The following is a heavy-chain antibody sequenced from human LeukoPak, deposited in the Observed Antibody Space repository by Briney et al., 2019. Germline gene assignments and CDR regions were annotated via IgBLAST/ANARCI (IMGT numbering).Heavy chain of an antibody. J-gene: IGHJ4*02. CDR3: ARIAGGWYGEYYFDY. CDR1: GFTFSSYG. CDR2: IWYDGSNK. D-gene: IGHD6-19*01. Sequence: QSGGSLRLSGAASGFTFSSYGMHWVRQAPGKGLEWVAVIWYDGSNKYYADSVKGRFTISRDNAKNSLYLQMNSLRAEDTAVYYCARIAGGWYGEYYFDYWGQGTLVTVSS. V-gene: IGHV3-33*03.